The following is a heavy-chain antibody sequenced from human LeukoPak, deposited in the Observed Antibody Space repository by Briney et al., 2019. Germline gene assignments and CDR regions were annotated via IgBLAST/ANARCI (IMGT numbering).Heavy chain of an antibody. CDR1: GGSFSGYY. Sequence: KASETLSRTCAVYGGSFSGYYWSWIRQPPGKGLEWIGEINHSGSTNYNPSLKSRVTISVDTSKNQFSLKLSSVTAADTAVYYCARGSGDDILTGYYFDYWGQGTLVTVSS. CDR3: ARGSGDDILTGYYFDY. V-gene: IGHV4-34*01. J-gene: IGHJ4*02. D-gene: IGHD3-9*01. CDR2: INHSGST.